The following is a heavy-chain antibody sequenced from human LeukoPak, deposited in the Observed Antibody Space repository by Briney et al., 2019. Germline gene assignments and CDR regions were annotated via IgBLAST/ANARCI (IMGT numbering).Heavy chain of an antibody. D-gene: IGHD4-17*01. CDR2: INNMGST. Sequence: SQSLSLTCAVYGGSFSGYYCGWIRQPPGKGLEWIGEINNMGSTNYNPSLRSGFTISADTSTNQFSLNGRCLTPAHTAVYYCQRHNYGDSDQIKWGQGTLVTVSS. CDR3: QRHNYGDSDQIK. J-gene: IGHJ4*02. V-gene: IGHV4-34*01. CDR1: GGSFSGYY.